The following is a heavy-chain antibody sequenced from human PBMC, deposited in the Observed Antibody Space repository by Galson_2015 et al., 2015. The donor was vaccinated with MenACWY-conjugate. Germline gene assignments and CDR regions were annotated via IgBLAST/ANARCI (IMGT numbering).Heavy chain of an antibody. CDR3: ARDHVGLWLDPWYFDS. V-gene: IGHV3-48*03. Sequence: SLRLSCAASGFTFTGYEFNWVRQAPGKGLEWLSYINKSGSPIYYADSVKGRFTISRDNAENSVSLQMNTLRAEDTAVYYCARDHVGLWLDPWYFDSWGQGTLVTVSS. CDR1: GFTFTGYE. J-gene: IGHJ4*02. D-gene: IGHD6-19*01. CDR2: INKSGSPI.